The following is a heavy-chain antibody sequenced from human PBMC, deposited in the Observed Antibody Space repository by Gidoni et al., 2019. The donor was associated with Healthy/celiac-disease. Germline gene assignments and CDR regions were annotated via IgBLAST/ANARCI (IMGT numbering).Heavy chain of an antibody. D-gene: IGHD4-17*01. CDR2: IWYDGSNK. Sequence: QVQLVESGGGVVQPGRSLRLSCAASGFPFSSSGMHWVRQAPGKGLEWVAVIWYDGSNKYYADSVKGRFTISRDNSKNTLYLQMNSLRAEDTAVYYCARDLPSFYGDYAHLGFDYWGQGTLVTVSS. V-gene: IGHV3-33*01. CDR1: GFPFSSSG. J-gene: IGHJ4*02. CDR3: ARDLPSFYGDYAHLGFDY.